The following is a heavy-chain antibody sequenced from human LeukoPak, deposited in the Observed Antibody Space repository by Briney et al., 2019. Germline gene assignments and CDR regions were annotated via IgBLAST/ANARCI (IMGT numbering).Heavy chain of an antibody. J-gene: IGHJ4*02. CDR1: GFTFSTYG. CDR2: ITGSGDFT. Sequence: SGGPLRLSCAASGFTFSTYGISWVRQAPGKGLEWVSAITGSGDFTKYADSVKGRFTISRDNSKNIVYLQMNSLRVEDTALYYCTKRITATTPFDSWGQGTLVIVSS. D-gene: IGHD4-17*01. CDR3: TKRITATTPFDS. V-gene: IGHV3-23*01.